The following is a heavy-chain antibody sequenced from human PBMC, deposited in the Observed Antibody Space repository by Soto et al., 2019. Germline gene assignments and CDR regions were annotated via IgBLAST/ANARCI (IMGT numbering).Heavy chain of an antibody. V-gene: IGHV3-30*18. D-gene: IGHD2-21*01. CDR2: ISYDGSNK. CDR3: AKDRLAVNAIRRYYYYYGMDV. J-gene: IGHJ6*02. Sequence: VGSLRLSCAASGFTFSSYGMHWVRQAPGKGLEWVAVISYDGSNKYYADSVKGRFTISRDNSKNTLYLQMNSLRAEDTAVYYCAKDRLAVNAIRRYYYYYGMDVWGQGTTVTVSS. CDR1: GFTFSSYG.